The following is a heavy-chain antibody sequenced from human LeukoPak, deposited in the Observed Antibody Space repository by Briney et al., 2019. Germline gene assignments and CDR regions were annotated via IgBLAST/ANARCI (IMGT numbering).Heavy chain of an antibody. CDR2: IIPIFGTA. Sequence: GASVKVSCKASGGTFSSYAISWVRQAPGQGLEWMGRIIPIFGTANYAQKSQGRVTITTDESTSTAYMELSSLRSEDTAVYYCARAYYYDSSRPLDIWGQGTMVTVSS. V-gene: IGHV1-69*05. CDR1: GGTFSSYA. J-gene: IGHJ3*02. CDR3: ARAYYYDSSRPLDI. D-gene: IGHD3-22*01.